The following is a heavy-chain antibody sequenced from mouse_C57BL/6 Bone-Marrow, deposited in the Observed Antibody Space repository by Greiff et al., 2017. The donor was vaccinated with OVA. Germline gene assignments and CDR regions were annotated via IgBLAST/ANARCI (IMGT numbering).Heavy chain of an antibody. CDR1: GYTFTSYW. J-gene: IGHJ2*01. CDR2: IYPSDSET. Sequence: QVQLQQPGAELVRPGSSVKLSCKASGYTFTSYWMDWVKQRPGQGLEWIGNIYPSDSETHYNQKFKDKATLTVDKSSSTAYMQLSSLTSEDSAVYYCARGSDGYYVDYWGKGTTLTVSS. D-gene: IGHD2-3*01. V-gene: IGHV1-61*01. CDR3: ARGSDGYYVDY.